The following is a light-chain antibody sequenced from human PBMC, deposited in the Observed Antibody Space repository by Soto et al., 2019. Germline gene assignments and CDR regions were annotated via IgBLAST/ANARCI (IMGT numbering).Light chain of an antibody. CDR3: CSYVGARRYV. V-gene: IGLV2-23*01. CDR2: DGN. J-gene: IGLJ1*01. Sequence: QSVLTQPASVSGSPGQSITISCAGSISDVGSSNLVSWYQQHPGKVPKLIIYDGNRRPSGVSSRFSGSNSGKTASLTISGLQAEDEADYYCCSYVGARRYVFVIATKLTVL. CDR1: ISDVGSSNL.